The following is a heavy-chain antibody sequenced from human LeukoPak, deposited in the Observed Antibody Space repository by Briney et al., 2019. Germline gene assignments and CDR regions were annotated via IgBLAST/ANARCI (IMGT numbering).Heavy chain of an antibody. CDR2: IIPIFGTA. Sequence: SVKVSCKASGGTFSSYAISWVRQAPGQGLEWMGGIIPIFGTANYALKFQGRVTITADESTSTAYMELSSLRSEDTAVYYCAREDPAAAGSFDYWGQGTLVTVSS. CDR3: AREDPAAAGSFDY. D-gene: IGHD6-13*01. J-gene: IGHJ4*02. V-gene: IGHV1-69*01. CDR1: GGTFSSYA.